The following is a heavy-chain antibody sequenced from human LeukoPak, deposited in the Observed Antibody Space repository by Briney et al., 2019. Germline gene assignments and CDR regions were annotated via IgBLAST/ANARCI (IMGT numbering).Heavy chain of an antibody. D-gene: IGHD2-15*01. V-gene: IGHV1-18*01. CDR1: GYTFTIYG. CDR2: ISAYNGNT. CDR3: ARAGSCNGGSCSGRLDP. J-gene: IGHJ5*02. Sequence: ASVKVSCKASGYTFTIYGISWVRQAPGQGLEWMGWISAYNGNTNYAQKFQGRVTITADMSTSAVYMELSSLRSEDTAVYYCARAGSCNGGSCSGRLDPWGQGTLVTVSS.